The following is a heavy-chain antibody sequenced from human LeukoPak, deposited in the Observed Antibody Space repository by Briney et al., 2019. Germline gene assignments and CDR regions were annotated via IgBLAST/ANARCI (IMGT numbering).Heavy chain of an antibody. Sequence: GGSLRLSCAASGFTFSRHPMSWVRQAPGKGLQWVSSISGSGDTTYYADSVKGRFTISRDNSKNTLYLEMNSLRAEDTAVYYCARRGSSGRYDYWGQGTLVTVSS. CDR2: ISGSGDTT. J-gene: IGHJ4*02. D-gene: IGHD6-19*01. CDR3: ARRGSSGRYDY. V-gene: IGHV3-23*01. CDR1: GFTFSRHP.